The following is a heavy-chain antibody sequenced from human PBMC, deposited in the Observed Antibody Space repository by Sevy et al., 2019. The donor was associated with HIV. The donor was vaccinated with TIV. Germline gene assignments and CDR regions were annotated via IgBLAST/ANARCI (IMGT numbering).Heavy chain of an antibody. D-gene: IGHD2-21*02. CDR3: ASERACGGACYYFDT. V-gene: IGHV3-20*01. CDR1: GFVFDDYG. CDR2: INWNGGST. Sequence: GGSLRLSCAASGFVFDDYGMNWVRQAPGKGLECVAGINWNGGSTGYADSVKGRFTISRDNAKNSLYLQMNSLRAEDTAMYDCASERACGGACYYFDTWGQGALVTVSS. J-gene: IGHJ4*02.